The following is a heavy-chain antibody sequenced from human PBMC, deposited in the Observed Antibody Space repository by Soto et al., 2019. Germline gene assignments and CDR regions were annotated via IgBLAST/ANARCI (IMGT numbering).Heavy chain of an antibody. CDR1: GFTFSSYA. J-gene: IGHJ4*02. CDR2: ISGSGGST. D-gene: IGHD6-19*01. Sequence: GGSLRLSCAASGFTFSSYAMSWVRQAPGKGLEWVSAISGSGGSTYYADSVKGRFTISRDNSKNTLYLQMNSLRAEDTAVYYCAKERVVRLVAGSFDYWCKGTLVTVSS. CDR3: AKERVVRLVAGSFDY. V-gene: IGHV3-23*01.